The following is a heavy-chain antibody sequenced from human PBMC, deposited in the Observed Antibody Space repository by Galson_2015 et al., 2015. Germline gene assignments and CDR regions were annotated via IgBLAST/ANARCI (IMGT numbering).Heavy chain of an antibody. Sequence: CAISGDSVPSNSAAWNWIRQSPSRGLEWLGRTYYRSKWYNDYAVSVKSRITINPDTSKNQFSLQLNSVTPEDTAVYYCARDFARSYSVNWFDPWGQGTLVTVSS. D-gene: IGHD1-26*01. J-gene: IGHJ5*02. CDR3: ARDFARSYSVNWFDP. CDR2: TYYRSKWYN. CDR1: GDSVPSNSAA. V-gene: IGHV6-1*01.